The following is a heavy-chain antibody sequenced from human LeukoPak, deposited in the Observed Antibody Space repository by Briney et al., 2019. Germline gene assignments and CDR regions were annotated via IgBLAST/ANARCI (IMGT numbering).Heavy chain of an antibody. J-gene: IGHJ4*02. Sequence: GGSLRLSCAASGFTFSTYEMNWVRQAPGKGLEWVSSISSSSSYIYYADSVKGRFTISRDNAKNSLYLQMNSLRAEDTAVYYCARVLGTMPAYFDYWGQGTLVTVSS. CDR1: GFTFSTYE. V-gene: IGHV3-21*01. CDR3: ARVLGTMPAYFDY. D-gene: IGHD2-2*01. CDR2: ISSSSSYI.